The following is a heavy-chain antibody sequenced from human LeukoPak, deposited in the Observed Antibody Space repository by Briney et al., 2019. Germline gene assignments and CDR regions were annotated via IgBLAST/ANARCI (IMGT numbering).Heavy chain of an antibody. Sequence: SETLSLTCTVSGGSISSHYWSWIRQPPGKGLGWIGYIYYSGSTNYNPSLKSRVTISVDTSKNQFSLKLSSVTAADTAVYYCARGQWWFDPWGQGTLVTVSS. J-gene: IGHJ5*02. D-gene: IGHD2-8*01. CDR1: GGSISSHY. CDR3: ARGQWWFDP. V-gene: IGHV4-59*11. CDR2: IYYSGST.